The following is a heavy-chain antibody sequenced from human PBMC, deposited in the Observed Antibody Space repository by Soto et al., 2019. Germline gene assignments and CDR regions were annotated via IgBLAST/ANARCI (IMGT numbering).Heavy chain of an antibody. V-gene: IGHV1-8*01. CDR3: ARVFTVRRGSGSDY. D-gene: IGHD1-26*01. Sequence: QVQVVQSGAEVKKPGASVTVSCKASGYTFTSYDIHWVRQATGQALEWRGWMNPYSGNPGYAPKFQGRVIMTSNTSMSSASMELSSLRSEDTAVYYCARVFTVRRGSGSDYWGQGTLVTVSS. CDR2: MNPYSGNP. CDR1: GYTFTSYD. J-gene: IGHJ4*02.